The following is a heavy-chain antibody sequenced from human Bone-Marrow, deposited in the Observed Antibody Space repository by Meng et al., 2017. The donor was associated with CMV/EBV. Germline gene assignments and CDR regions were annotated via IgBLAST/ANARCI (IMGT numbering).Heavy chain of an antibody. CDR3: AKGGRYYYDSSGYYFYYYYGMDV. J-gene: IGHJ6*02. V-gene: IGHV3-9*01. Sequence: GGSLRLSCAASGFTFSSYAMHWVRQAPGKGLEWVSGISWNSGSIGYADSVKGRFTISRDNSKNTLYLQMNSLRAEDTAVYYCAKGGRYYYDSSGYYFYYYYGMDVWGQGTTVTVSS. CDR1: GFTFSSYA. D-gene: IGHD3-22*01. CDR2: ISWNSGSI.